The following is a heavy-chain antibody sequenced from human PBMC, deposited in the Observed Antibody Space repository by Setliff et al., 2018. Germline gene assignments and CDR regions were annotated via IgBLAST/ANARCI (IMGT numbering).Heavy chain of an antibody. CDR3: ASLFAGDFDY. Sequence: PGGSLRLSCAASGFTFSSYEMNWVRQAPGKGLEWVSYISSSGSTIYYADSVKGRFTISRDNAKNSVYLQMNSLRAEDTAVYYCASLFAGDFDYWGQGTLVTVSS. CDR2: ISSSGSTI. V-gene: IGHV3-48*03. J-gene: IGHJ4*02. CDR1: GFTFSSYE.